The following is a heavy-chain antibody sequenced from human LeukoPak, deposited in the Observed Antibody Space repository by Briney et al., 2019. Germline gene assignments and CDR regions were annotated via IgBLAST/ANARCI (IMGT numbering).Heavy chain of an antibody. CDR1: GYTFTTYG. CDR3: ARGGTYSSNFLEDY. V-gene: IGHV1-8*02. Sequence: ASVKVSCKSSGYTFTTYGITWVRQATGQGLEWMGWMNPNSGNTGYAQKFQGRVTMTRNTSISTAYMELSSLRSEDTAVYYCARGGTYSSNFLEDYRGQGTLVTVSS. D-gene: IGHD6-13*01. CDR2: MNPNSGNT. J-gene: IGHJ4*02.